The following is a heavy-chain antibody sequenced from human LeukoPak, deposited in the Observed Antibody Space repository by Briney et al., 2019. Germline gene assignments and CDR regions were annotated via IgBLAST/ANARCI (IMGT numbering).Heavy chain of an antibody. V-gene: IGHV4-34*01. CDR1: GGSFSGYY. CDR2: INHSGST. J-gene: IGHJ2*01. Sequence: SETLSLTCAVYGGSFSGYYWSWIRQPPGKGLEWIGEINHSGSTNYNPSLKSRVTISVDTSKNQFSLKLSSVTAADTAVYYCARGGGTWHFDLWGRGTLVTVPA. D-gene: IGHD1-1*01. CDR3: ARGGGTWHFDL.